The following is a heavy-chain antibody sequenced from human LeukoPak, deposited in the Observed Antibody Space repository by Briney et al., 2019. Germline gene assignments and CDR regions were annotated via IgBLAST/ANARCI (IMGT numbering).Heavy chain of an antibody. J-gene: IGHJ4*02. V-gene: IGHV3-21*01. D-gene: IGHD3-22*01. CDR1: GFTFSSYG. CDR2: ISGSGGST. Sequence: GGSLRLSCAASGFTFSSYGMSWVRQAPGKGLEWVSAISGSGGSTYYADSVKGRFTISRDNAKNSLYLQMNSLRAEDTAVYYCARDLYYDSSGYLGYWGQGTLVTVSS. CDR3: ARDLYYDSSGYLGY.